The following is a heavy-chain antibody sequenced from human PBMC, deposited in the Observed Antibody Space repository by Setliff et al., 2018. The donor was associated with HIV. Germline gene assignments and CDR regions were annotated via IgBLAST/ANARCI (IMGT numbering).Heavy chain of an antibody. V-gene: IGHV4-4*09. Sequence: PSETLSLTCTVSGGSISRYYWSWIRQSPGKGLEFIGYMHSSGSTNYNPSLETRVTLSVDTSKRQFSLKLTSVTASDTAMYYCARPIPYGLDWYFDLWGRGTRVNASS. CDR2: MHSSGST. CDR1: GGSISRYY. CDR3: ARPIPYGLDWYFDL. J-gene: IGHJ2*01. D-gene: IGHD4-17*01.